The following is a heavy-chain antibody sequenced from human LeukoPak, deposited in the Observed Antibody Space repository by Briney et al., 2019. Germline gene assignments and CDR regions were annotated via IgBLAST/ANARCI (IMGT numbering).Heavy chain of an antibody. CDR3: ARDRYCSSTSCYAFDY. CDR1: GGTFSSYA. CDR2: IIPIFGIA. V-gene: IGHV1-69*17. J-gene: IGHJ4*02. D-gene: IGHD2-2*01. Sequence: SVKVSCKASGGTFSSYAISWVRQAPGQGLEWMGGIIPIFGIANYAQKFQGRVTITADKSTSTAYMELSSLRSEDTAVYYCARDRYCSSTSCYAFDYWGQGTLVTVSS.